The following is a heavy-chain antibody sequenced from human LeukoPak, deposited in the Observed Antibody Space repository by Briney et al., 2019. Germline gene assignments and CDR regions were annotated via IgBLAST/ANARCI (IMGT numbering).Heavy chain of an antibody. CDR2: IYHSGST. V-gene: IGHV4-30-2*01. Sequence: ASETLSLTCTVSGGSISSGGYYWSWIRQPPGKGLEWIGYIYHSGSTYYNPSLKSRVTISVDRSKNQFSLKLSSVTAADTAVYYCARDPGVPAAIPGGWFDPWGQGTLVTVSS. J-gene: IGHJ5*02. CDR3: ARDPGVPAAIPGGWFDP. CDR1: GGSISSGGYY. D-gene: IGHD2-2*02.